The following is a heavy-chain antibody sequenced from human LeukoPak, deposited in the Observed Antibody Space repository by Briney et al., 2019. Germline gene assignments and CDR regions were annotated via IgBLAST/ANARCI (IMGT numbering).Heavy chain of an antibody. CDR3: ARDWGFDY. D-gene: IGHD7-27*01. Sequence: GGSLRLSCAASGFTFSSYAMNWVRQAPGKGLEWASYISSGGSGIYYADSVKGRFTISRDDAKNSLYLQMNSLRAEDTAVYYCARDWGFDYWGQGTLVTVSS. CDR2: ISSGGSGI. CDR1: GFTFSSYA. V-gene: IGHV3-48*03. J-gene: IGHJ4*02.